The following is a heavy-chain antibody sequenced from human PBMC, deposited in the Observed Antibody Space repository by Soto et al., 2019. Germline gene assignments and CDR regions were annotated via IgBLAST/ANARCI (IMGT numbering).Heavy chain of an antibody. V-gene: IGHV3-53*01. CDR1: VFTVSSNY. CDR2: IYSGGST. J-gene: IGHJ4*02. Sequence: EVQLVESGGGLIQPGGSLRLSCAASVFTVSSNYMSWVRQAPGKGLEWASVIYSGGSTYYADSVKGRFTISRDNSKHTLYLQMNSLRAEDTAVYYCARTRRDGYNQNRPRQTIHFDYWGQRTLVTVSS. D-gene: IGHD5-12*01. CDR3: ARTRRDGYNQNRPRQTIHFDY.